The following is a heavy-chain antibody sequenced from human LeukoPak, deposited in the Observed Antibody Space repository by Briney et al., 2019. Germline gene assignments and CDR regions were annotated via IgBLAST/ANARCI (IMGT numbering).Heavy chain of an antibody. D-gene: IGHD3-9*01. Sequence: GGSLRLSCAVSGFTFSSYAMSWVRQAPGKGLEWVSAISGSGDNTYYADSVKGRFTISRDNSKNTLYLQMNSLRAEDTAVYYCAKDPYYDILTGYPDYWGQGTLVTVSS. J-gene: IGHJ4*02. CDR3: AKDPYYDILTGYPDY. CDR2: ISGSGDNT. CDR1: GFTFSSYA. V-gene: IGHV3-23*01.